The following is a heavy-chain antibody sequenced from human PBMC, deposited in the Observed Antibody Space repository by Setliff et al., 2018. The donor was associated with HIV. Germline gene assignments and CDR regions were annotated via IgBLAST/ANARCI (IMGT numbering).Heavy chain of an antibody. D-gene: IGHD5-12*01. Sequence: SETLSLTCTVSGFASSSGYYWGWIRQPQGKGMEWSASTSQSGSTGYNPSLRSRVTKSLDTAKNQGSLNMRSVTATDTGVYYCVTTDYSGYESVWFDPWGQGTLVTVSS. V-gene: IGHV4-38-2*02. J-gene: IGHJ5*02. CDR2: TSQSGST. CDR3: VTTDYSGYESVWFDP. CDR1: GFASSSGYY.